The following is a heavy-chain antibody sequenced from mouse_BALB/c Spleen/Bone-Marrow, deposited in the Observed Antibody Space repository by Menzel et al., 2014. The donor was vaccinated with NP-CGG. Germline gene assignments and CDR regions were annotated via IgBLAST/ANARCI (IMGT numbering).Heavy chain of an antibody. CDR3: AREVLRDYFDY. J-gene: IGHJ2*01. Sequence: VKVVESGGGLVKPGGSLKLSCAASGFAFSSYDMSWVRQTPEKRLEWVAYISSGGGSTYYPDTVKGRFTISRDNAKNTLYLQMSSLKSEDTAMYYCAREVLRDYFDYWGQGTTLTVSS. CDR2: ISSGGGST. D-gene: IGHD1-1*01. CDR1: GFAFSSYD. V-gene: IGHV5-12-1*01.